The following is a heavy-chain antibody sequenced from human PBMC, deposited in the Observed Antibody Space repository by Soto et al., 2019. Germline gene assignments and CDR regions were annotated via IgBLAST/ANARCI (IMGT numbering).Heavy chain of an antibody. V-gene: IGHV1-8*01. CDR1: GYTFTSYD. Sequence: QVQLVQSGAEVKKPGASVKVSCKASGYTFTSYDINWVRQATGQGLEWMGWMNPNSGNTGYAQKFQGRVTMTRHTSLSTDYRELSSVRSEDTAVYYCARSTNDYGDRHWGQGPLVTVSS. D-gene: IGHD4-17*01. CDR2: MNPNSGNT. J-gene: IGHJ4*02. CDR3: ARSTNDYGDRH.